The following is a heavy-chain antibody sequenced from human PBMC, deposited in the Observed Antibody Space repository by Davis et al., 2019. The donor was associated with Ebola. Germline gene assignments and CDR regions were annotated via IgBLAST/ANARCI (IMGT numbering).Heavy chain of an antibody. CDR1: GGSISSYY. J-gene: IGHJ3*02. D-gene: IGHD3-22*01. Sequence: MPGGSLRLSCTVSGGSISSYYWSWIRQPPGKGLEWIGYIYYSGSTYYNPSLKSRVTISVDTSKNQFSLKLSSVTAADTAVYYCARMTGYYYDSSGYYRYDAFDIWGQGTMVTVSS. CDR2: IYYSGST. CDR3: ARMTGYYYDSSGYYRYDAFDI. V-gene: IGHV4-59*08.